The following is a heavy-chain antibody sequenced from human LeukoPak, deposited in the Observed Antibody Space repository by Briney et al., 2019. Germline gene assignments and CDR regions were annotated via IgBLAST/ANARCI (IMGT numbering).Heavy chain of an antibody. CDR3: ARGGCSGGSCYSHYYGMDV. CDR2: IIPILGIA. V-gene: IGHV1-69*04. D-gene: IGHD2-15*01. J-gene: IGHJ6*02. CDR1: GGTFSSYA. Sequence: SVKVSCKASGGTFSSYAISWVRQAPGQGLEWMGRIIPILGIANYAQKFQGRVTITADKSTSTAYMELSSLRSEDTAVYYCARGGCSGGSCYSHYYGMDVWGQGTTVTVSS.